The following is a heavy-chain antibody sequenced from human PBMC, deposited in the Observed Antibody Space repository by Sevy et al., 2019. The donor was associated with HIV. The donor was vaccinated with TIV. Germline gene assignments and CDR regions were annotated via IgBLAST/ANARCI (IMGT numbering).Heavy chain of an antibody. D-gene: IGHD3-3*01. CDR3: AKGGRVLRFLEWLSPMDYYMDV. V-gene: IGHV3-23*01. Sequence: GGSLRLSCAASGLTFSSYAMSWVRQAPGKGLEWVSAISGSGGSTYYADSVKGRFTISRDNSKNTLYLQMNSLRAEDTAVYYCAKGGRVLRFLEWLSPMDYYMDVWGKGTTVTVSS. CDR2: ISGSGGST. CDR1: GLTFSSYA. J-gene: IGHJ6*03.